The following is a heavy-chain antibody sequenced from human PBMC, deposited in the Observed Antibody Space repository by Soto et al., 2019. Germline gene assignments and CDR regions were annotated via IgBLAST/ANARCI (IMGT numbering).Heavy chain of an antibody. CDR2: ISYDGSNK. CDR3: ARDRGVTTFLCWFDP. CDR1: GFTFSSYA. J-gene: IGHJ5*02. V-gene: IGHV3-30-3*01. Sequence: QVQLVESGGGGVQPGRSLRLSCAASGFTFSSYAMHWVRQAPGKGLEWVAVISYDGSNKYYADSVKGRFTISRDNSKNTLYLQMNSLRAEDKAVYYCARDRGVTTFLCWFDPWGQGTLVTVSS. D-gene: IGHD3-9*01.